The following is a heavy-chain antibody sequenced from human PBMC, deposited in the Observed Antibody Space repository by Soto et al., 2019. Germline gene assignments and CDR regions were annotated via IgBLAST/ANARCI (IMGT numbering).Heavy chain of an antibody. CDR1: GDSVSSGSYY. CDR2: IHYTGST. J-gene: IGHJ3*02. V-gene: IGHV4-61*01. Sequence: QVQLRESGPGLVKPSETLSLTCTVSGDSVSSGSYYWSWIRPPPGKGLEWIGYIHYTGSTNYNPSLKTRVTISVDTSKNQFSLRLSSVTAADTAVYYCARDFETHGDAFDIWGQGTMVTVSS. CDR3: ARDFETHGDAFDI.